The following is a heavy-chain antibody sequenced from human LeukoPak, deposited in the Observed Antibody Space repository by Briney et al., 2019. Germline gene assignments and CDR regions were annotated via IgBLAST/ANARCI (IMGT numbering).Heavy chain of an antibody. V-gene: IGHV3-23*01. Sequence: GGSLRLSCAASGFSFSSYAMTRVRQAPGKGLEWVSVISGSGDSTYDADSVKGRFTISRDNSKNTLYLQMNSLRDEDTAVYYCANVGDYGGANWFDPWGQGTLVTVSS. CDR2: ISGSGDST. CDR3: ANVGDYGGANWFDP. CDR1: GFSFSSYA. J-gene: IGHJ5*02. D-gene: IGHD4-23*01.